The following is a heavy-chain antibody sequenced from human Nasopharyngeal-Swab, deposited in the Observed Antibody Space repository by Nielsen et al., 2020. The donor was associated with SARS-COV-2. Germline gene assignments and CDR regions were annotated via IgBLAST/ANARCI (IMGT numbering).Heavy chain of an antibody. CDR1: GGTFSSYA. Sequence: ASVKVSCKASGGTFSSYAISWVRQAPGQGLEWMGWINPYSGGTNYAQEFQGWVTMTRDTSISTAYMELSRLRSDDTAVYYCARVVGGNDYYYMDVWGKGTTVTVSS. CDR3: ARVVGGNDYYYMDV. V-gene: IGHV1-2*04. J-gene: IGHJ6*03. CDR2: INPYSGGT. D-gene: IGHD1-14*01.